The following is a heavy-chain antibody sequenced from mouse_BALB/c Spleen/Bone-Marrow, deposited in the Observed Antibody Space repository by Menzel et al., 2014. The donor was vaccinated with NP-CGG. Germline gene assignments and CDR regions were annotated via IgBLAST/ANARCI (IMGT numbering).Heavy chain of an antibody. D-gene: IGHD2-1*01. CDR1: GYTFTSYY. CDR3: TRSGNYLFAY. V-gene: IGHV1S81*02. J-gene: IGHJ3*01. CDR2: INPSNGGA. Sequence: QVQLQQSGAELVKPGASVKLSCKASGYTFTSYYMYWVKQRPGQGLEWIGEINPSNGGADFNEKFKIKATLTVDKSSNTTYMQLSSLTSEDSAVYYCTRSGNYLFAYWGQGTLVTVSA.